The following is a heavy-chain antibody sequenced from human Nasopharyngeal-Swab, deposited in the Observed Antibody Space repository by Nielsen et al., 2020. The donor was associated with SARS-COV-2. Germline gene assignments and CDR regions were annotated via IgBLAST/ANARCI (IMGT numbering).Heavy chain of an antibody. Sequence: GGSLRLSCAASGFTFSTYHMSWVRPTPGKGLEWVAHINGDGREKYYVDSLKGRFTISRDNAQNSLHLQMTSLGAEDTAVYYCARDRGYCANGGCYTVLDFWGQGTLVTVSS. J-gene: IGHJ4*02. CDR2: INGDGREK. CDR3: ARDRGYCANGGCYTVLDF. D-gene: IGHD2-8*01. V-gene: IGHV3-7*04. CDR1: GFTFSTYH.